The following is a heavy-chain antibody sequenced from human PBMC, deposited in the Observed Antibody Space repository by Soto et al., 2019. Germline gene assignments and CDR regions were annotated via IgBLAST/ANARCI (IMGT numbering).Heavy chain of an antibody. V-gene: IGHV3-30*18. CDR1: GFTFSLYG. Sequence: GGSLRLSCAASGFTFSLYGMHWVRQAPGKGLEWVAVISSDGSNKYYADSVKGRFTISRDNSKNTLYLQMNSMRAEDTALYYCAKTDYDSSDGDLKYWGQGILVTVSS. D-gene: IGHD3-22*01. CDR3: AKTDYDSSDGDLKY. J-gene: IGHJ4*02. CDR2: ISSDGSNK.